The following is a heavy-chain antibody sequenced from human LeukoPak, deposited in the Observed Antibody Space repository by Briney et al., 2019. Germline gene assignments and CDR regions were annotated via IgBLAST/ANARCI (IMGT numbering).Heavy chain of an antibody. J-gene: IGHJ4*02. CDR2: IYYSGST. CDR3: AGHHPRNTVDF. D-gene: IGHD2/OR15-2a*01. CDR1: GGSISSYY. V-gene: IGHV4-59*08. Sequence: PSETLSLTCTVSGGSISSYYWSWIRQPSGKGLEWIGYIYYSGSTSYNPSLKSRVTISVDMSKNQFSLKLSSVTAADTAVYYCAGHHPRNTVDFWGQGTLVTVSS.